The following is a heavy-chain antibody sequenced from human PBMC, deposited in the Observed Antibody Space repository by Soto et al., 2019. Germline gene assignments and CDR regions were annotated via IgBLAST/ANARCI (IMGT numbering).Heavy chain of an antibody. D-gene: IGHD1-1*01. Sequence: PSETLSLTCTVSGFSISSGYYWGWIRQPPGKGLKWIGSIYHSGSSYYSPSLKSRLTISVDTSKNQFSLKLSSVTAADTAVYYCARDGGSGIPEPGYAMDVWGQGTTVTVSS. CDR2: IYHSGSS. CDR1: GFSISSGYY. CDR3: ARDGGSGIPEPGYAMDV. J-gene: IGHJ6*02. V-gene: IGHV4-38-2*02.